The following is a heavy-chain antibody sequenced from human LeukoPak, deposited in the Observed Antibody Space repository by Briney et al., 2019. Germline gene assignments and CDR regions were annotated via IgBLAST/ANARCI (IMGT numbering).Heavy chain of an antibody. J-gene: IGHJ5*02. Sequence: SETLSLTCSVSGGSISSPNHDWAWIRQPPGQGLEWIGSIYYSGTTYYNLSLKSRVTLSVDTSQNQFSLKLSSVTAADTAIYFCARSLGANTWVGDWFDPWCQGTLVTVSP. CDR2: IYYSGTT. CDR3: ARSLGANTWVGDWFDP. V-gene: IGHV4-39*01. CDR1: GGSISSPNHD. D-gene: IGHD3-10*01.